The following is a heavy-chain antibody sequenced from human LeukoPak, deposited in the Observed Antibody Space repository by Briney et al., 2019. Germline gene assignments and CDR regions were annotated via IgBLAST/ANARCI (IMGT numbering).Heavy chain of an antibody. Sequence: SETLSLTCAVYGGSFSGYYWSWIRQPPGKGLEWMGEINHSGSTNYNPSLKSRVTISVDTSKNQFSLKLSSVTAADTSVYYCARVSEAVAGDFDYWGQGTLVTVTS. V-gene: IGHV4-34*01. D-gene: IGHD6-19*01. J-gene: IGHJ4*02. CDR1: GGSFSGYY. CDR2: INHSGST. CDR3: ARVSEAVAGDFDY.